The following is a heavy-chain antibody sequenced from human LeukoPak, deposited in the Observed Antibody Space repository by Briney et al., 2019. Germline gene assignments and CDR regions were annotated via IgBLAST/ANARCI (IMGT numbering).Heavy chain of an antibody. CDR3: ARGGANRFDY. Sequence: PGGSLRLSCAASGFPFSGYWMTWVRQAPGRGLEWVATIKEDGSEAYFGDSVKGRFAISRVNAKNSLYLQMNSLRGEDTAVYYCARGGANRFDYWGLGTLVTISS. CDR1: GFPFSGYW. D-gene: IGHD3-16*01. V-gene: IGHV3-7*04. J-gene: IGHJ4*02. CDR2: IKEDGSEA.